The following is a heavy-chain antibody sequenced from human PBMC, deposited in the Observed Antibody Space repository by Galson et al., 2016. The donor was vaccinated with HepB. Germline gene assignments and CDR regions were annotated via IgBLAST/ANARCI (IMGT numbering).Heavy chain of an antibody. V-gene: IGHV6-1*01. D-gene: IGHD3-9*01. CDR1: GDSVSSNTAA. CDR2: AYYRSRWYR. Sequence: CAISGDSVSSNTAAWNWIRQSPSRGLEWLGRAYYRSRWYRDYAESLKVRIAISPDTSKNHFSLQLHSVTREDTAVYFCARGARHYDVLRTHGLDAWGRGTTVTVS. CDR3: ARGARHYDVLRTHGLDA. J-gene: IGHJ6*02.